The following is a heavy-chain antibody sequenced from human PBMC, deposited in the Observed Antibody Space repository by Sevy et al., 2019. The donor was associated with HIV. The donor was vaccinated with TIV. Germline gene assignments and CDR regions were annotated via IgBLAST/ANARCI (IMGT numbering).Heavy chain of an antibody. J-gene: IGHJ6*03. D-gene: IGHD6-19*01. V-gene: IGHV1-69*13. Sequence: ASVKVSCKASGGTFSSYAISWVRQAPGQGLEWMGRIIPIFGTANYAQKFQGRVTITADESTSTAYMELSSLRSEDTAVYYCARDREYSSGWYDVPYYMDVWGKGTTVTVSS. CDR2: IIPIFGTA. CDR3: ARDREYSSGWYDVPYYMDV. CDR1: GGTFSSYA.